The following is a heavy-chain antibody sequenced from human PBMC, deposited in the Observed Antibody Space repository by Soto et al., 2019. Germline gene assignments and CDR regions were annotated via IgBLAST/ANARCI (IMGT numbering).Heavy chain of an antibody. Sequence: QVQLEQSGAEVKKPGASMKASCQASGYTFTSYYIHWVRQAPGQGLEWMGVSHVGPDTTMYAQKFPGRVTMTRDTATSTVYMALSILIAEDSAVYFCARESRDTYYFDYWSQGTLVTFSS. D-gene: IGHD2-21*02. CDR2: SHVGPDTT. CDR1: GYTFTSYY. CDR3: ARESRDTYYFDY. J-gene: IGHJ4*02. V-gene: IGHV1-46*01.